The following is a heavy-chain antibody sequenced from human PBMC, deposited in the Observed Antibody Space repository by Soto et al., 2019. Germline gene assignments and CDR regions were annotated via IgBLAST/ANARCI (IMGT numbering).Heavy chain of an antibody. D-gene: IGHD6-13*01. Sequence: SPTLSLTCDISGDSVSSNSAAWNWIRQSPSRGLEWLGRTYYRSKWYNDYAVSVKSRMTITPDTSKNQFSLQLNSVTPEDTAVYYCARKYSTSWADALGIWGQGTKVTVSS. J-gene: IGHJ3*02. CDR1: GDSVSSNSAA. V-gene: IGHV6-1*01. CDR3: ARKYSTSWADALGI. CDR2: TYYRSKWYN.